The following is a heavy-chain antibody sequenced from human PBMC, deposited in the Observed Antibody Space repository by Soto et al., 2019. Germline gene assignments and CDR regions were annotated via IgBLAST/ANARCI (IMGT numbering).Heavy chain of an antibody. CDR2: INTNTGNP. CDR1: GYTFPSYA. Sequence: ASVKVSCKASGYTFPSYAMNWVRQAPGQGLEWMGWINTNTGNPTYAQGFTGRFVFSLDTSVSTAYLQICSLKAEDTAVYYCATDLDTYYYYHGMDVWRQGTTVPVSS. J-gene: IGHJ6*02. V-gene: IGHV7-4-1*01. CDR3: ATDLDTYYYYHGMDV. D-gene: IGHD5-18*01.